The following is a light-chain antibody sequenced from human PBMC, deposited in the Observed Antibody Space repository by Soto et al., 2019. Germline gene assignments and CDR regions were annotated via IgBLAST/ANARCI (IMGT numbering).Light chain of an antibody. CDR1: SSNIGSNT. CDR2: SNN. CDR3: AAWDDSLNGWV. V-gene: IGLV1-44*01. Sequence: QSVLTQPPSASGTPGQRVTISCSGSSSNIGSNTVNWYQQLPGTAPKLLIYSNNQRPSGVPDRFSGSKSGTSASLAISGLQPEDEAFYYCAAWDDSLNGWVFGGGTKLTVL. J-gene: IGLJ3*02.